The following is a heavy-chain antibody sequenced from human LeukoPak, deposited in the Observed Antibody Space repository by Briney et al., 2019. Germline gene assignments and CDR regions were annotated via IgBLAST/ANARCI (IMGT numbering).Heavy chain of an antibody. Sequence: SETLSLTCTVSGGSISSYYWSWIRQPPGKGLEWIGYIYYSGSTNYNPSLKSRVTISVDTSKNQFSLKLSSVTAADTAVYYCARGYSSSSYYFDHWGPGILVTVSS. CDR2: IYYSGST. D-gene: IGHD6-6*01. V-gene: IGHV4-59*08. CDR1: GGSISSYY. J-gene: IGHJ4*02. CDR3: ARGYSSSSYYFDH.